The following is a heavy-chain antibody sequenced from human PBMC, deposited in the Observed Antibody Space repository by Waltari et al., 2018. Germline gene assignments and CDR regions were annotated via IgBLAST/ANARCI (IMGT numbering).Heavy chain of an antibody. D-gene: IGHD3-3*01. CDR2: INQSGST. CDR1: GGSFSGYY. CDR3: ARGLGLWSGYLVY. J-gene: IGHJ4*02. V-gene: IGHV4-34*01. Sequence: QVQLQQWGAGLLKPSETLSLTCAVYGGSFSGYYWSWIRQPPGKGLEWIGEINQSGSTNYNPSLKSRVTISVDTSKNQFSLKLSSVTAADTAVYYCARGLGLWSGYLVYWGQGTLVTVSS.